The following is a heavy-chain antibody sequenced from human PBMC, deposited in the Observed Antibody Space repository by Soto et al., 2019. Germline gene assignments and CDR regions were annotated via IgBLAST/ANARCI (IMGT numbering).Heavy chain of an antibody. Sequence: EVQLLESGGGLVKPGESLRLSWAFSGFIFGNYMMTWVRQAPGKGLEWVSTIRDGGESTYYADSVKGRFTISRDNSKNTLYLQMDSLGVEDTAVYYCAPHVHCSGGSCHYDAFDIRGQGTMVTVSS. J-gene: IGHJ3*02. V-gene: IGHV3-23*01. CDR3: APHVHCSGGSCHYDAFDI. CDR1: GFIFGNYM. CDR2: IRDGGEST. D-gene: IGHD2-15*01.